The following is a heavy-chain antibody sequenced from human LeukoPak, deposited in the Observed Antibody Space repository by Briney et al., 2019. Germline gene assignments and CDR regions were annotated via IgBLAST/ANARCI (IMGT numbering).Heavy chain of an antibody. V-gene: IGHV4-39*02. CDR2: IYYGGSP. J-gene: IGHJ5*01. D-gene: IGHD1-26*01. CDR1: GGSISTTSNS. Sequence: NPSETLSLTCNVSGGSISTTSNSWGWAWIRQRPGKGLEWIGSIYYGGSPYYNSSLKSRVTISVDTSKNHFSLKVASLTAADTAVYYCARRPIVGTEGYWFDSWGQGILVTVSS. CDR3: ARRPIVGTEGYWFDS.